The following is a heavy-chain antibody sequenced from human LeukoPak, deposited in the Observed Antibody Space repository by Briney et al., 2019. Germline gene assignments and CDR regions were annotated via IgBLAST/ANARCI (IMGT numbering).Heavy chain of an antibody. J-gene: IGHJ4*02. CDR1: GYTFTGYY. D-gene: IGHD3-16*01. CDR3: ARPYDYVVYYFDY. V-gene: IGHV1-2*02. Sequence: ASVKVSCKASGYTFTGYYMHWVRQAPGQGLEWMGWINPNSGGTNYAQKFQGRVTMTRDMSISTAYMELSRLRSDDTAVYYCARPYDYVVYYFDYWGQGTLVTVSS. CDR2: INPNSGGT.